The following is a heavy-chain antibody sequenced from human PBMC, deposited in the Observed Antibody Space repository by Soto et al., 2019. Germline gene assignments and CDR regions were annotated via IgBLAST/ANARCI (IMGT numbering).Heavy chain of an antibody. J-gene: IGHJ4*02. CDR3: AKTSSLLWFGELFSTEFDY. Sequence: GSLRLSCAASGFTFSSYAMSWVRQAPGKGLEWVSAISGSGGSTYYADSVKGRFTISRDNSKNTLYLQMNSLRAEDTAVYYCAKTSSLLWFGELFSTEFDYWGQGTLVTVSS. D-gene: IGHD3-10*01. V-gene: IGHV3-23*01. CDR1: GFTFSSYA. CDR2: ISGSGGST.